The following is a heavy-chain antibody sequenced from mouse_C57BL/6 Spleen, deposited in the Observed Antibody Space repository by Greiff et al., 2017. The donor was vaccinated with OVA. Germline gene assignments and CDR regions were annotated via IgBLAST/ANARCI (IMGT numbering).Heavy chain of an antibody. Sequence: QVQLKESGAELMQPGASVKLSCKATGYTFTGYWIEWVKQRPGHGLEWIGEILPGSGSTNYNEKFKGKATFTADTSSNPAYMQLSRLKTEDTAIYYCARSGGVGSIYLYYFDYWGQGTTLTVSS. CDR1: GYTFTGYW. CDR3: ARSGGVGSIYLYYFDY. V-gene: IGHV1-9*01. CDR2: ILPGSGST. J-gene: IGHJ2*01. D-gene: IGHD1-1*01.